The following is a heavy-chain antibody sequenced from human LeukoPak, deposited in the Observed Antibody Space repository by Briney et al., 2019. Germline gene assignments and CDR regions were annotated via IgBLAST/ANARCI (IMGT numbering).Heavy chain of an antibody. Sequence: GASVKVSCKASGYTFTSYDINWVRQATGQGLEWMGWVNPNSGNTGYAQKFQGRVTMTRNTSISTAYMELSSLRSEDTAVYYCAIRPYSSGWYGGYGMDVWGQGTTVTVSS. CDR2: VNPNSGNT. D-gene: IGHD6-19*01. CDR3: AIRPYSSGWYGGYGMDV. CDR1: GYTFTSYD. J-gene: IGHJ6*02. V-gene: IGHV1-8*01.